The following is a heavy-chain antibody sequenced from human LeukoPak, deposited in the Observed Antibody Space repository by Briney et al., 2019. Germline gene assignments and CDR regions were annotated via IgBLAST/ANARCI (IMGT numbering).Heavy chain of an antibody. CDR3: ARVSSGATYGSGSYHFDY. Sequence: GVSQRLSCAASGFKFSDHYIDWVRQAPGKGLVWVSRINSDGSSTSYADSVKGRFTISRDNAKNSLYLQMNSLRAEDTAVYYCARVSSGATYGSGSYHFDYWGQGTLVTVSS. J-gene: IGHJ4*02. V-gene: IGHV3-74*01. CDR1: GFKFSDHY. D-gene: IGHD3-10*01. CDR2: INSDGSST.